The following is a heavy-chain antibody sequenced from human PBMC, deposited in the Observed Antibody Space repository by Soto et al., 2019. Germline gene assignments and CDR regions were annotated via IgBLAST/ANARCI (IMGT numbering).Heavy chain of an antibody. CDR3: ARAHYYGSGSYVHYGMDV. V-gene: IGHV4-61*01. Sequence: ETLSLTCTVSGGSVSSGSYYWSWIRQPPGKGLEWIGYIYYSGSTNYNPSLKSRVTISVDTSKNQFSLKLSSVTAADTAVYYCARAHYYGSGSYVHYGMDVWGQGTTVTVSS. J-gene: IGHJ6*02. D-gene: IGHD3-10*01. CDR1: GGSVSSGSYY. CDR2: IYYSGST.